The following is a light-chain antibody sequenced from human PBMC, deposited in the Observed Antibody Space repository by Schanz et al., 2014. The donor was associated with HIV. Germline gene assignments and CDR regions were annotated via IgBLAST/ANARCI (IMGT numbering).Light chain of an antibody. V-gene: IGKV3-15*01. J-gene: IGKJ2*01. CDR3: QQYGSSLYT. Sequence: EIVLTQSPGSLSLSPGGRATLSCRASQSVSRFLAWYQQKPGQAPRLLIYGASTRATGIPARFSGSGSGTEFTLTISSLQSEDFAVYYCQQYGSSLYTFGQGTKLEIK. CDR2: GAS. CDR1: QSVSRF.